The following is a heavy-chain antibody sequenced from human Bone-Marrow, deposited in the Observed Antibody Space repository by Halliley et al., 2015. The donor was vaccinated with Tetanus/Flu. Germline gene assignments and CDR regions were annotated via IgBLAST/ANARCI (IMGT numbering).Heavy chain of an antibody. D-gene: IGHD3-3*01. CDR1: GYRFINYW. V-gene: IGHV5-51*01. CDR3: TRHPRGGRLHFDF. Sequence: QLVQSGAEVKKPGESLEISCKGSGYRFINYWIGWVRQMPGKGLEWMGSVYPGDSDTRYSPSFQGPVSISADRSISTAYLQWSSLMAADTAMYYCTRHPRGGRLHFDFWGQGSLVTVSS. J-gene: IGHJ4*02. CDR2: VYPGDSDT.